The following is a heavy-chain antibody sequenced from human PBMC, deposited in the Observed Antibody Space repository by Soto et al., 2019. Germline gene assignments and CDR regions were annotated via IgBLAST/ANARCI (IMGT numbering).Heavy chain of an antibody. J-gene: IGHJ4*02. CDR3: ARALQYYYDSSGYYSGFDY. V-gene: IGHV4-30-4*02. Sequence: PSETLSLTCTVSGGSISSGDYYWSWIRQPPGKGLEWIGYIYYSGSTYYNPSLKSRVTISVDTSKNQFSLKLSSVTAADTAVYYCARALQYYYDSSGYYSGFDYWGQGTLVTVSS. CDR2: IYYSGST. CDR1: GGSISSGDYY. D-gene: IGHD3-22*01.